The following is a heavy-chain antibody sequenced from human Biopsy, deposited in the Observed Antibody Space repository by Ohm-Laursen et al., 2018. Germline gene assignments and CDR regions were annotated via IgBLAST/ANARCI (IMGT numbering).Heavy chain of an antibody. V-gene: IGHV1-8*01. J-gene: IGHJ6*02. CDR1: GYTFTSYD. Sequence: ASVKVSCKTYGYTFTSYDISWMRQVSGQGLEWIGWVNPVSKNTVSVKDFRGRVTLTGDTSSSTSYMELRSLTSRDTAIYYCAGAVRNQMLSTVWGQGTAVTVSS. CDR3: AGAVRNQMLSTV. D-gene: IGHD2-2*01. CDR2: VNPVSKNT.